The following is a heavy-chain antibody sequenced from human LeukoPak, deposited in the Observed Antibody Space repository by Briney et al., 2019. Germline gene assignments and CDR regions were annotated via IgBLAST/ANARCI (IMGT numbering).Heavy chain of an antibody. CDR3: ARGLGYCSSTSCHNWFDP. CDR2: INHSGST. V-gene: IGHV4-34*01. J-gene: IGHJ5*02. D-gene: IGHD2-2*01. Sequence: KSSETLSLTCAVYGGSFSGYYWSWIRQPPGKGLEWIGEINHSGSTNYNPSLKSRVTISVDTSKNQFSLKLSSVTAADTAVYYCARGLGYCSSTSCHNWFDPWGQGTLVTVSS. CDR1: GGSFSGYY.